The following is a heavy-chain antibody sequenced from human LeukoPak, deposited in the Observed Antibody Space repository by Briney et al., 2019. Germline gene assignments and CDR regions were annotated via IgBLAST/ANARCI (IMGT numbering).Heavy chain of an antibody. CDR2: IKEDGSEK. J-gene: IGHJ5*02. Sequence: GGSLRLSCAASGFTFSNYWMSWVRQAPGKGLEWVANIKEDGSEKYYVDSVRGRFTISRDNAKNSLSLQMNSLRAEDTAVYYCAREVGTLQGWFDPWGQGTLVTASS. CDR3: AREVGTLQGWFDP. D-gene: IGHD3-10*01. V-gene: IGHV3-7*04. CDR1: GFTFSNYW.